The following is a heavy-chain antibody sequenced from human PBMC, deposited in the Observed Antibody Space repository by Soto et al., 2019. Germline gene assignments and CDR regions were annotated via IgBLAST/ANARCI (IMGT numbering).Heavy chain of an antibody. V-gene: IGHV4-34*01. J-gene: IGHJ4*02. D-gene: IGHD3-10*01. CDR2: INHSGST. CDR3: ARADGRGAFDY. Sequence: SETLSLTCAVYGGSFSGYYWSWIRQPPGKGLEWIGEINHSGSTNYNPSLKSRVTISVDTSKNQFSLKLSSVTAADTAVYYCARADGRGAFDYWGQGTLVTVSS. CDR1: GGSFSGYY.